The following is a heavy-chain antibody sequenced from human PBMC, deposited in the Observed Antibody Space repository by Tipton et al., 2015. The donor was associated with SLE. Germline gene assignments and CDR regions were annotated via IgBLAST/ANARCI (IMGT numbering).Heavy chain of an antibody. CDR2: IRADGSNK. D-gene: IGHD3-10*01. J-gene: IGHJ4*02. V-gene: IGHV3-30*02. CDR1: GFTYSGYA. CDR3: AGETGAYFDH. Sequence: SLRLSCAASGFTYSGYAMHWVRQAPGKGLEWVAFIRADGSNKDYAGSVKGQFTISRDNSKNTLYLQMNRLRVEDTAVYYCAGETGAYFDHWGQGTLVTVSS.